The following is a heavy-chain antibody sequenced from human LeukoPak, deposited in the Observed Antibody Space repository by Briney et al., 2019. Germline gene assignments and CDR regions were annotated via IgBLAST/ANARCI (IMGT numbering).Heavy chain of an antibody. CDR3: ASLFDYYYYMDV. V-gene: IGHV4-39*07. Sequence: SHSLSLTCPVSGASVSSSSYYWGWIREPPGKGLEWIGSIYYSGSPYYNPSLKSRVTISVDTSKNQFSLKLSSVTAADTAVYYCASLFDYYYYMDVWGKGTTVTVSS. CDR1: GASVSSSSYY. CDR2: IYYSGSP. J-gene: IGHJ6*03.